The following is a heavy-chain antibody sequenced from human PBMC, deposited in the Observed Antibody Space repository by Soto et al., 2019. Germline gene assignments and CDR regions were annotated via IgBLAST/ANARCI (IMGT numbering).Heavy chain of an antibody. CDR1: GGSISSSSHY. Sequence: KTSETLSLTCTVSGGSISSSSHYWGWIRQPPGKGLEWIGSIYYSGSTYYNPSLKSRVTISVDTPKNQFSLKLSSVTAADTAVYYCARLHPLARVYAFDIWGQGTMVTVSS. J-gene: IGHJ3*02. V-gene: IGHV4-39*01. D-gene: IGHD3-3*02. CDR2: IYYSGST. CDR3: ARLHPLARVYAFDI.